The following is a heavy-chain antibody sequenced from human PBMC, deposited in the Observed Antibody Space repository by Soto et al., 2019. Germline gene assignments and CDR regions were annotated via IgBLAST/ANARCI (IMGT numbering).Heavy chain of an antibody. V-gene: IGHV3-23*01. CDR1: GFTLSSYD. CDR2: TRGSGGAT. D-gene: IGHD3-9*01. J-gene: IGHJ3*02. CDR3: AKERGYNAGYPAFDI. Sequence: EVQLLESGGGLVQPGGSLRLSCAASGFTLSSYDMGWVRQAPGRGLDGISLTRGSGGATFLADSVEGRLTVSRDISKNTRYLQMNSLRAEDSAVYYCAKERGYNAGYPAFDIWGQGTMVTVSS.